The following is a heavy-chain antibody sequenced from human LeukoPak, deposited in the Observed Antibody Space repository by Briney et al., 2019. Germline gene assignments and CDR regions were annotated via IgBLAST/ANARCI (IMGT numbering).Heavy chain of an antibody. V-gene: IGHV4-39*02. J-gene: IGHJ4*02. D-gene: IGHD1-1*01. Sequence: SETLSLTCTVSGGSISSSSYYWGWIRQPPGKGLEWIGSIYYSGSTYYNPSLKSRVTISVDTPKNQFSLKLSSVTAADTAVYYCVKDNEAGGSPFDRWGQGTLVTVSS. CDR2: IYYSGST. CDR3: VKDNEAGGSPFDR. CDR1: GGSISSSSYY.